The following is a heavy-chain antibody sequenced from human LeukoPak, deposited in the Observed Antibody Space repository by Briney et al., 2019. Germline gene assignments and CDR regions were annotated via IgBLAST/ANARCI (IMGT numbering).Heavy chain of an antibody. D-gene: IGHD3-16*01. CDR1: GFAFSSYA. CDR2: IRHDGSHH. V-gene: IGHV3-30*02. J-gene: IGHJ3*01. CDR3: AKVRLLGALDDAFDV. Sequence: GGSLRLSCAASGFAFSSYAMHWVRQAPGKGLEWVAFIRHDGSHHYHGDSVKGRFTISRYNSKNTLSLEMTSLRPDDTAVYYCAKVRLLGALDDAFDVWGQGTMVTV.